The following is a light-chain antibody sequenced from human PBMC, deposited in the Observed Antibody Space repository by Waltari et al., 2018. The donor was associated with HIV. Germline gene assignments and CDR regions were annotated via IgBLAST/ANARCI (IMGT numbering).Light chain of an antibody. CDR3: QSADSSGTYPWV. V-gene: IGLV3-25*03. J-gene: IGLJ3*02. Sequence: SYELTQPPSVSVSPGQTARITCSGDALPKQYAYWYQQKPGQAPVLVIYKDSERPSGIPGRVSGSSSGTTVTLTISGVQAEDESDYYGQSADSSGTYPWVFGGGTKLTVL. CDR1: ALPKQY. CDR2: KDS.